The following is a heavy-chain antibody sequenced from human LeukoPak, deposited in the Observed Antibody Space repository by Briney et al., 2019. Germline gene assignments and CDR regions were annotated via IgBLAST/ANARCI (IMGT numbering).Heavy chain of an antibody. CDR1: GFTFSDYY. D-gene: IGHD3-22*01. J-gene: IGHJ4*02. Sequence: PGGSLRLSCAASGFTFSDYYVTWIRQAPGKGLDWVAYITTSGSTIYYADSVRGRFTISRDNAKNSLYLQMNSLRAEDTAVYYCARIMYYYDSSAYDYWGQGTLVTVSS. CDR3: ARIMYYYDSSAYDY. V-gene: IGHV3-11*04. CDR2: ITTSGSTI.